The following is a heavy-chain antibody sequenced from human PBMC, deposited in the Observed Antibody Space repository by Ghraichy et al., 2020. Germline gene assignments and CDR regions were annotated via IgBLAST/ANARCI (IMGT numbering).Heavy chain of an antibody. Sequence: SETLSLTCTVSGGSISSYYWSWIRQPPGKGLEWIGYIYYSGSTNYNPSLKSRVTISVDTSKNQFSLKLSSVTAADTAVYYCARRVYSSGWYGQYYFDYWGQGTLVTVSS. V-gene: IGHV4-59*01. J-gene: IGHJ4*02. CDR2: IYYSGST. D-gene: IGHD6-19*01. CDR3: ARRVYSSGWYGQYYFDY. CDR1: GGSISSYY.